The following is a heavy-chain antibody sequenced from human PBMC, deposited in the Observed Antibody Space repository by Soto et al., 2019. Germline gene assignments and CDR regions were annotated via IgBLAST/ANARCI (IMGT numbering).Heavy chain of an antibody. CDR3: ARDFHYCGSESFTPLDY. Sequence: KSSETLSLTCTVSGVSISSYYWSWIRQPAGKGLEWIGRAYHTGTTDYNPSLKSRVSMSVDTSKNRFSLKLSSVTAADTAVYYCARDFHYCGSESFTPLDYWGQGTLVTVSS. D-gene: IGHD3-10*01. CDR2: AYHTGTT. CDR1: GVSISSYY. V-gene: IGHV4-4*07. J-gene: IGHJ4*02.